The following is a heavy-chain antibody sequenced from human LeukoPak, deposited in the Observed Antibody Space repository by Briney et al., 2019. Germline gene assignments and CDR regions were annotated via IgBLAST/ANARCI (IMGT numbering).Heavy chain of an antibody. D-gene: IGHD4-17*01. CDR3: ARSPVPTTVTYRGHYYYYYMDV. CDR2: IYTSGST. CDR1: GGSISSGSYY. V-gene: IGHV4-61*02. Sequence: SETLSLTCTVSGGSISSGSYYWSWIRQPAGKGLEWIGRIYTSGSTNYNPSLKSRVTISVDTSKNQFSLKLSSVTAADTAVYYCARSPVPTTVTYRGHYYYYYMDVWGKGTTVAISS. J-gene: IGHJ6*03.